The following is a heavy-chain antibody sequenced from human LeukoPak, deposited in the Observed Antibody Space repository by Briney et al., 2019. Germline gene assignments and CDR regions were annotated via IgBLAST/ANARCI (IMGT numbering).Heavy chain of an antibody. CDR1: GFTFSIYP. Sequence: GGSLTLACSASGFTFSIYPMHWVRQAPGKGLEYVSTIFTNGDTTSYAASVKGRFTTSRDDSKNTLYLQMSSLRPEDTAVYYCVKSPSDGLDVWGQGATVTVSS. CDR2: IFTNGDTT. J-gene: IGHJ6*02. V-gene: IGHV3-64D*09. CDR3: VKSPSDGLDV.